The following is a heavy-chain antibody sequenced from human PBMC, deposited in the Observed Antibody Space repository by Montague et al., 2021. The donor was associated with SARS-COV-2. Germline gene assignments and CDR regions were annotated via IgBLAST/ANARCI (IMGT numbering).Heavy chain of an antibody. J-gene: IGHJ3*01. CDR1: SGSFSDYY. Sequence: SETLSLTCAVYSGSFSDYYWTWIRQSQGKGMEWIGEINNTGSATYNQYLKGRVTLSRETSKNQFSLKLKSVTPSDTAVYYCARGQVTISGVLIFIPAAGHLDVWGPGTSVTVSS. CDR2: INNTGSA. CDR3: ARGQVTISGVLIFIPAAGHLDV. V-gene: IGHV4-34*01. D-gene: IGHD3-3*01.